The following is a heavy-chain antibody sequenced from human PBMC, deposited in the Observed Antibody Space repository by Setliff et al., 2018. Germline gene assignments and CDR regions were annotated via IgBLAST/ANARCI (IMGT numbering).Heavy chain of an antibody. Sequence: PSETPSLTCTVSGYSISSGYIWGWIRQPPGKGLEWVGNIGHTGSIDYNPSLKSRLTISRDTSKNQVSLKLNSVTATDTAVYYCARDLGHGGDSDYWGQGILVTVSS. J-gene: IGHJ4*02. D-gene: IGHD2-21*02. CDR3: ARDLGHGGDSDY. V-gene: IGHV4-38-2*02. CDR2: IGHTGSI. CDR1: GYSISSGYI.